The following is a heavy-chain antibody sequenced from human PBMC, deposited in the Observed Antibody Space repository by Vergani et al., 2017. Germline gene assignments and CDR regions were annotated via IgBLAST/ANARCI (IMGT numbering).Heavy chain of an antibody. CDR2: IYYSGST. J-gene: IGHJ3*02. V-gene: IGHV4-31*03. Sequence: QVQLQESGPGLVKPSQTLSLTCTVSGGSISSGGYYWSWIRQHPGKGLEWIGYIYYSGSTYYNPSLKSRVTISVDTSKNQFSLKLSSVTAADTAVYYCAGATPSYYDSIITVPGAFDIWGQGTMVTVSS. D-gene: IGHD3-22*01. CDR3: AGATPSYYDSIITVPGAFDI. CDR1: GGSISSGGYY.